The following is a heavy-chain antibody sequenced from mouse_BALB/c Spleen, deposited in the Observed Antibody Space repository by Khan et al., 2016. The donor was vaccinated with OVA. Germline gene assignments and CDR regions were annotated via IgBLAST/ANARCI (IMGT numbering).Heavy chain of an antibody. J-gene: IGHJ3*01. CDR3: ARRGYDYGRGALFAY. Sequence: QVRLQQSGPGLVQPSQSLSITCTVSGFSLANYSVHWVRQSPGKGLEWLGVIWSAGSTDYNAAFMSRLTINKDNSRSHVFFKMNSLQPKDTAIYYCARRGYDYGRGALFAYGGQGTLVTVSA. V-gene: IGHV2-2*02. CDR1: GFSLANYS. CDR2: IWSAGST. D-gene: IGHD2-4*01.